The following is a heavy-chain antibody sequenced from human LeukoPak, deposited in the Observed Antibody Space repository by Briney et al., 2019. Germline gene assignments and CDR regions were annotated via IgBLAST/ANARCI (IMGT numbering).Heavy chain of an antibody. J-gene: IGHJ3*02. Sequence: GASVKVSCKASAHSFTGYYIHWVRQAPGQGLEWMGWINPKSGGTNYAQKFQGRVSMTRDTSISTAYMELSRLRSDDTAVYYCASDMYITMVRGGAFDIWGQGTMVTVSS. CDR2: INPKSGGT. CDR3: ASDMYITMVRGGAFDI. V-gene: IGHV1-2*02. D-gene: IGHD3-10*01. CDR1: AHSFTGYY.